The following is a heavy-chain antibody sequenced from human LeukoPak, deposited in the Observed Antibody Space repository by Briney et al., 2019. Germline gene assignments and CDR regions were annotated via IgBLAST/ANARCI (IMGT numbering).Heavy chain of an antibody. Sequence: PGGSLRLSCAASGFIFEESTIHWVRQAPGRGLEWVSLINWDGGTTRYADSVNVRFAISRANSKNSLSLQMNRLNVENTAFYYCATGCVDSLINFYHWGQGALVTVSS. J-gene: IGHJ4*02. CDR1: GFIFEEST. CDR3: ATGCVDSLINFYH. CDR2: INWDGGTT. V-gene: IGHV3-43*01. D-gene: IGHD3-10*01.